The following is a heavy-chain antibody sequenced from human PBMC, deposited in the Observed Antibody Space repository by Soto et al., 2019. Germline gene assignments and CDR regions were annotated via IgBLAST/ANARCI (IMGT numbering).Heavy chain of an antibody. CDR1: GFTFPSSA. Sequence: SVKVSCKASGFTFPSSAVKWVRQARGQGLEWIGGIVAICGNTNYAQKFQGRVTITADESTSTAYMELSSLRSEDTAVYYCAILNYYDSSEKRAYWGQGTLVTVSS. J-gene: IGHJ4*02. V-gene: IGHV1-58*01. CDR3: AILNYYDSSEKRAY. CDR2: IVAICGNT. D-gene: IGHD3-22*01.